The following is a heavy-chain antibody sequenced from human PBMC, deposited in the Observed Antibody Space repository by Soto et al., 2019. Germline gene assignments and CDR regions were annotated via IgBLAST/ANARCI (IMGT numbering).Heavy chain of an antibody. CDR2: IYYSGST. D-gene: IGHD6-13*01. CDR1: GGSISSGGYY. V-gene: IGHV4-31*03. CDR3: AREQLVRGYYYYGMDV. J-gene: IGHJ6*02. Sequence: QVQLQESGPGLVKPSQTLSLTCTVSGGSISSGGYYWSWIRQHPGKGLEWIGYIYYSGSTYYNPSLKRRVTISVDTSKNQFSLKLSSVTAADTAVYYCAREQLVRGYYYYGMDVWGQGTTVTVSS.